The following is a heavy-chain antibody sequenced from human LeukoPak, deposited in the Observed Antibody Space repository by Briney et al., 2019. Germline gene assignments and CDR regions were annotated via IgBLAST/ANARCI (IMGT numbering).Heavy chain of an antibody. CDR2: INHSGST. Sequence: SETLSLTCAVYGGSFSGYYWSWIRQPPGKGLEWIGEINHSGSTNYNSSLKSRVTISVDTSKNQFSLKLSSVTAADTAVYYCARLPPIAAAGKGGHYYYYYYMDVWGKGTTVTVSS. CDR1: GGSFSGYY. D-gene: IGHD6-13*01. V-gene: IGHV4-34*01. CDR3: ARLPPIAAAGKGGHYYYYYYMDV. J-gene: IGHJ6*03.